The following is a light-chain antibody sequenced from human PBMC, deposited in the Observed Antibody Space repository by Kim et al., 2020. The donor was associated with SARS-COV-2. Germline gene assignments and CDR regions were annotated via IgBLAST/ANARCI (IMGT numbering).Light chain of an antibody. Sequence: SVSVALGQTARITGGVKNIGSRNVHWYQQKPGQAPVLVIYRDFNRPSGIPERFSGSNSGNTATLTINRAQAGDEADYYCQVWDSRVFGGGTQLTVL. CDR1: NIGSRN. V-gene: IGLV3-9*01. CDR2: RDF. J-gene: IGLJ2*01. CDR3: QVWDSRV.